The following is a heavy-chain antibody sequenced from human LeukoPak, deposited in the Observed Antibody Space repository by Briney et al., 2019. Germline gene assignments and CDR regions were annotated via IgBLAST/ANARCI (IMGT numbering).Heavy chain of an antibody. D-gene: IGHD4-11*01. CDR1: GFTFSNYG. CDR3: ATNSNYNFDS. CDR2: IRYDGSNK. Sequence: GGSLRLSCAASGFTFSNYGTHWVRQAPGKGLEWVAFIRYDGSNKYYTDSVKGRFTISRDNSKNTLYLQMNSLRPEDTAVYYCATNSNYNFDSWGQGILVTVSS. J-gene: IGHJ4*02. V-gene: IGHV3-30*02.